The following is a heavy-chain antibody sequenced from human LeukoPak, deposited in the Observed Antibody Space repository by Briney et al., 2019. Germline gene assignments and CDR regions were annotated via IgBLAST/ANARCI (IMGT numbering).Heavy chain of an antibody. J-gene: IGHJ4*02. V-gene: IGHV3-11*04. D-gene: IGHD6-19*01. CDR2: ISSSGSTI. Sequence: GGSLRLSCAASGFIFSDYYMSWIRQAPGKGREWVSYISSSGSTIYYADSVKGRFTISRDNAKNSLYLQMNSLRAEDTAVYYCATSGWYGYYYFDYWGQGTLVTVSS. CDR1: GFIFSDYY. CDR3: ATSGWYGYYYFDY.